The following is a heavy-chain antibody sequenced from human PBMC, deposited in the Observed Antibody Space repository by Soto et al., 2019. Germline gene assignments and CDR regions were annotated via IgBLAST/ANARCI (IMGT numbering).Heavy chain of an antibody. V-gene: IGHV1-69*13. CDR1: GGTFSSYA. J-gene: IGHJ1*01. Sequence: SSVKVSCKASGGTFSSYAISWVRQAPGQGLEWMGGIIPIFGTANYAQKFQGRVTITADESTSTAYMELSSLRSEDTAVYYCARGRLYYSDSCASLHLSEYLQHWG. CDR3: ARGRLYYSDSCASLHLSEYLQH. CDR2: IIPIFGTA. D-gene: IGHD3-22*01.